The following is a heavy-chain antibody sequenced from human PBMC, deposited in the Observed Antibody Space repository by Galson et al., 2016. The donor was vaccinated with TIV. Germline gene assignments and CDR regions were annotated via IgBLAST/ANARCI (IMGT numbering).Heavy chain of an antibody. D-gene: IGHD3-22*01. CDR2: INPSGGST. CDR1: GYTFTGYF. CDR3: ARDGEVGSSDYDH. V-gene: IGHV1-46*01. Sequence: SVKVSCKASGYTFTGYFIHWVRQAPGQGLEWMGIINPSGGSTSYAQKFQGRVTMTRVTSTSIVYMELSSLRSEDTAVYYCARDGEVGSSDYDHWGQGTLISVSS. J-gene: IGHJ4*02.